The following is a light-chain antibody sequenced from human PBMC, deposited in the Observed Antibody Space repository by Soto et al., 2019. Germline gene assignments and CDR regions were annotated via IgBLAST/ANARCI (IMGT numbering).Light chain of an antibody. V-gene: IGKV3-15*01. Sequence: EIVMTQSPGTLSVFPGERATLSCRASQSVSSTLAWYQQKPGQAPRLLIYGASTRATGIPARFSGSGSGTEFSLTISSPQSEDFAVYYCQHYNHWPFTFGQGTKLEIK. CDR1: QSVSST. CDR2: GAS. J-gene: IGKJ2*01. CDR3: QHYNHWPFT.